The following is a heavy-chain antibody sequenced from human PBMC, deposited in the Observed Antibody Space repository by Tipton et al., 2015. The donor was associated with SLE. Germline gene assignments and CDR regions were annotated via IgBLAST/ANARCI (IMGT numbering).Heavy chain of an antibody. Sequence: SLRLSCAASGFTFSSYAMSWVRQAPGKGLEWVSAISGSGGSTYYADSVKGRFTISRDNSKNTLYLQMNSLRAEDTAVYYCAKYGYDPIFGVVIPYYGMDVWGQGTTVTVSS. CDR1: GFTFSSYA. D-gene: IGHD3-3*01. V-gene: IGHV3-23*01. CDR2: ISGSGGST. J-gene: IGHJ6*02. CDR3: AKYGYDPIFGVVIPYYGMDV.